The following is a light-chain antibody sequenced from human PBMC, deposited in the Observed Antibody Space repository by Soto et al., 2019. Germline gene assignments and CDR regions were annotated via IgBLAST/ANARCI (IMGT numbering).Light chain of an antibody. J-gene: IGLJ3*02. CDR1: RFTIGAGYD. Sequence: QSVLTQPPSVSGAPGQTITISCTGTRFTIGAGYDVHWYQHLPGTAPKLLIYGNFKRPSGVPDRFSGSRSGSSASLAITGLQAEDEADYYCQSYDSSLSGSRVFGGGTTVTVL. CDR3: QSYDSSLSGSRV. CDR2: GNF. V-gene: IGLV1-40*01.